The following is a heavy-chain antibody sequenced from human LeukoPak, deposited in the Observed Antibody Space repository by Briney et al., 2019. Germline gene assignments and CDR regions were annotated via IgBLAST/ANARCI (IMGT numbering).Heavy chain of an antibody. CDR3: ARGTPQHVQAVAGTGVGDY. CDR2: IYYSGST. D-gene: IGHD6-19*01. V-gene: IGHV4-59*12. CDR1: GGSISSYY. Sequence: SETLSLTCTVSGGSISSYYWSWIRQPPGKGLEWIGYIYYSGSTNYNPSLKSRVTISVDTSKNQFSLKLSSVTAADTAVYYCARGTPQHVQAVAGTGVGDYWGQGTLVTVSS. J-gene: IGHJ4*02.